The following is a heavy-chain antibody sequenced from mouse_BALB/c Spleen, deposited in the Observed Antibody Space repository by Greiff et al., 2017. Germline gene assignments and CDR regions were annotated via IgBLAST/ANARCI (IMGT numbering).Heavy chain of an antibody. D-gene: IGHD1-2*01. CDR1: GFTFSDYY. J-gene: IGHJ3*01. CDR2: ISDGGSYT. Sequence: VQLKESGGGLVKPGGSLKLSCAASGFTFSDYYMYWVRQTPEKRLEWVATISDGGSYTYYPDSVKGRFTISRDNAKNNLYLQMSSLKSEDTAMYYCARDGGTATAYWGQGTLVTVSA. V-gene: IGHV5-4*02. CDR3: ARDGGTATAY.